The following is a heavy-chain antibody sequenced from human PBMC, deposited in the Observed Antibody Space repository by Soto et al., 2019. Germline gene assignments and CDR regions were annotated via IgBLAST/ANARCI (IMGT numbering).Heavy chain of an antibody. CDR1: GFTFRDFS. D-gene: IGHD3-10*01. V-gene: IGHV3-23*01. CDR2: LSDSGGSA. CDR3: ARAPRSGSYYNDPFPY. Sequence: QAGGSLRLSCAASGFTFRDFSMSWVRQAPGTGLEWVSTLSDSGGSAFYADSVMGRFTISRDNSNNTLYLQMTSLRAADTAVYYCARAPRSGSYYNDPFPYWSQGTLVTVSS. J-gene: IGHJ4*02.